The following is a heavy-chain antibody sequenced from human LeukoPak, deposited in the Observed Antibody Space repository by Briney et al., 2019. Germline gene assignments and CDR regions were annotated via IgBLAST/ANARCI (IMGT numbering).Heavy chain of an antibody. CDR1: GFAFSDYY. CDR2: ISSSSSYT. CDR3: ARGLVGEGEFDP. J-gene: IGHJ5*02. V-gene: IGHV3-11*06. D-gene: IGHD1-26*01. Sequence: PGGSLRLSCAASGFAFSDYYMSWIRQAPGKGLEWVSYISSSSSYTNYADSVKGRFTISRDNAKNSLYLQMNSLRAEDTAVYYCARGLVGEGEFDPWGQGTLVTVSS.